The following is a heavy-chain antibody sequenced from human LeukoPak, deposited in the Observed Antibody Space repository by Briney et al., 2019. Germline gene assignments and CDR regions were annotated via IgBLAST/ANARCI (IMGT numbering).Heavy chain of an antibody. D-gene: IGHD2-2*01. V-gene: IGHV3-21*01. CDR3: ARGVYCSSASCYRGLDY. J-gene: IGHJ4*02. CDR2: ISSSSSYI. CDR1: GFTFSSYS. Sequence: GGSLRLSCAASGFTFSSYSMNWVRQAPGKGLEWVSSISSSSSYIYYADSVKGRFTISRDNAKNSLYLQMNSLRAEDTAVYYCARGVYCSSASCYRGLDYWGQGTLVTVSS.